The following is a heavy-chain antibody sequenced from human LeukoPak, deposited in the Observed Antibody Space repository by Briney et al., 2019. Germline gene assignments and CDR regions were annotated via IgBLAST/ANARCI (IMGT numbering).Heavy chain of an antibody. V-gene: IGHV3-74*01. CDR1: LFTFSDHW. CDR2: ITSDGSIT. CDR3: ARDIDY. J-gene: IGHJ4*02. Sequence: VGSPRLSCAPSLFTFSDHWMHSGPQAPGKGLVWVSRITSDGSITTYADSVKGRFTISRDNARNTRYLQMNSLRAEDTAVYYCARDIDYWGQGTLVTVSS.